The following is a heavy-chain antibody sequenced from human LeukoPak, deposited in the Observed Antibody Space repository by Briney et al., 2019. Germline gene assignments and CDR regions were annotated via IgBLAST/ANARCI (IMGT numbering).Heavy chain of an antibody. J-gene: IGHJ3*02. D-gene: IGHD3-10*01. CDR2: INPNSGGT. CDR3: ARAMVRGVIRESDDAFDI. Sequence: ASVKVSCKASGYTFTGYYMHWVRQAPGQGLEWMGWINPNSGGTNYAQKFQGWVTMTRDTSISTAYMELSRLRSDDTAVYYCARAMVRGVIRESDDAFDIWGQGTMVTVSS. V-gene: IGHV1-2*04. CDR1: GYTFTGYY.